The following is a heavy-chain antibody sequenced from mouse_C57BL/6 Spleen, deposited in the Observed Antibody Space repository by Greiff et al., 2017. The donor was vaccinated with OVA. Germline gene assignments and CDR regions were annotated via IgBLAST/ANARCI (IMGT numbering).Heavy chain of an antibody. CDR1: GYSITSGYY. J-gene: IGHJ2*01. CDR2: ISYDGSN. V-gene: IGHV3-6*01. CDR3: ARLSTGIDY. Sequence: EVKLMESGPGLVKPSQSLSLTCSVTGYSITSGYYWNWIRQFPGNKLEWMGYISYDGSNNYNPSLKNRISITRDTSKNQFFLKLNSVTTEDTATYYCARLSTGIDYWGQGTTLTVSS.